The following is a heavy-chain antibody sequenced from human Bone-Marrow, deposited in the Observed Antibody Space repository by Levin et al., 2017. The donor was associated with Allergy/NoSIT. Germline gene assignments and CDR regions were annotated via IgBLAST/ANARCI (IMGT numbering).Heavy chain of an antibody. CDR1: GFTVSSHW. CDR3: ARSYSSGWYADSDAFDI. CDR2: INSDGSRT. V-gene: IGHV3-74*01. D-gene: IGHD6-19*01. J-gene: IGHJ3*02. Sequence: GESLKISCAASGFTVSSHWMHWVRQAPGKGLVWISRINSDGSRTNYVDSVKGRFTISRDNAKNTVFLQMHSLSAEDTAVYYCARSYSSGWYADSDAFDIWGQGTMVTVSS.